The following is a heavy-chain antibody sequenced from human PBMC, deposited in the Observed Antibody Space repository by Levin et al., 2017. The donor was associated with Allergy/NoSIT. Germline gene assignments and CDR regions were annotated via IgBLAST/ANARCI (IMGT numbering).Heavy chain of an antibody. J-gene: IGHJ4*02. Sequence: SQTLSLTCTVSGGSISSSISYWGWIRQAPGKGLEWIGIIYNSGSTYYNPSLKSRVTTSVDTSKNQFSLKLSSVTAADTAVYYCARQCYDILTGYYNFDYWGQGTLVTVSS. CDR1: GGSISSSISY. CDR3: ARQCYDILTGYYNFDY. CDR2: IYNSGST. V-gene: IGHV4-39*01. D-gene: IGHD3-9*01.